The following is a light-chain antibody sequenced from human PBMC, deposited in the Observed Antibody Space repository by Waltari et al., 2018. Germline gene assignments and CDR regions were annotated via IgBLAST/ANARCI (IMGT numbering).Light chain of an antibody. J-gene: IGKJ4*01. V-gene: IGKV2-29*02. CDR1: QSLLHHDGKTY. Sequence: DIVMTQTPLSLSVIPGQPASISCKSSQSLLHHDGKTYSYCYLQRPGQSPQLLIYEVSRRFSGVPDRFSGSGSGTDVTLKISRVEADDVGVYFCMQGKDLPLTFGGGTKVDI. CDR3: MQGKDLPLT. CDR2: EVS.